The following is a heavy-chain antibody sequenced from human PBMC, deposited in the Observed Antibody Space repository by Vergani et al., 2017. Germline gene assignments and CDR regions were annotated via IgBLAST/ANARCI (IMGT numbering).Heavy chain of an antibody. CDR3: ATPQTVTTGGMEV. D-gene: IGHD4-17*01. V-gene: IGHV1-69-2*01. Sequence: EVQLVQSGAEVKKPGATMKISCKVSGYTFTDHYMHWVKQALGKGLEWMGLVDPEDGETIYAEKFKGRVTIAADTSTDTAHLELSSLRSEDTAVYYCATPQTVTTGGMEVWGQGTTVTVS. CDR2: VDPEDGET. J-gene: IGHJ6*02. CDR1: GYTFTDHY.